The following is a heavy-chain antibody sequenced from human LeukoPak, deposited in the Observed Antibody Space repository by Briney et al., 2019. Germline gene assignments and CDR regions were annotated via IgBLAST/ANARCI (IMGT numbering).Heavy chain of an antibody. V-gene: IGHV1-46*02. CDR3: AQASDTAMDY. J-gene: IGHJ4*02. Sequence: ASVKVSCKASGYTFNNHYMYWVRQAPGQGLEWMGVINPSGGSTSYAQKFQGRVTMTRDTSTSTVYMELSSLRSEDTAVYYCAQASDTAMDYWGQGTLVTVSS. CDR1: GYTFNNHY. D-gene: IGHD5-18*01. CDR2: INPSGGST.